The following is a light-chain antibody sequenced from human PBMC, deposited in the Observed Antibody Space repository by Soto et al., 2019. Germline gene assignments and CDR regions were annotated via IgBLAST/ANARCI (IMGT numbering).Light chain of an antibody. V-gene: IGKV2-28*01. CDR3: MAASPTPKT. J-gene: IGKJ2*01. CDR1: QSLLRSNGYVY. CDR2: LGS. Sequence: DVVLTQSPLSLPVTPGEPASISCRSSQSLLRSNGYVYLDWYLQKPGQSPQLLIYLGSNRASGGPDRVRGRVIGKGFNTENHEGGGGGFGVEFCMAASPTPKTFGQGTKLEIK.